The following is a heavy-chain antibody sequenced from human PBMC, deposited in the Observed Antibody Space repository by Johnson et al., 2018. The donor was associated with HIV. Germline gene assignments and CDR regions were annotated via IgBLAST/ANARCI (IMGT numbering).Heavy chain of an antibody. CDR1: GFTFSSYG. V-gene: IGHV3-30*03. J-gene: IGHJ3*02. D-gene: IGHD3-10*01. CDR2: ISYDGSNK. Sequence: QVQLVESGGGVVQPGRSLRLSCAASGFTFSSYGMHWVRQAPGKGLEWVAVISYDGSNKYYADSVKGRFTISRDNSKNTLYLQMNRLRAEDTAVYYCARACITSDWDDAFDIWGQGTMVTVSS. CDR3: ARACITSDWDDAFDI.